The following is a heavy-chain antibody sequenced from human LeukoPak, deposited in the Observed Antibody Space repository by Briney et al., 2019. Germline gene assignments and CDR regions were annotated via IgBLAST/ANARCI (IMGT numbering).Heavy chain of an antibody. D-gene: IGHD2-2*02. CDR2: INSDGKTT. CDR1: GFTFSDYS. CDR3: ARVSCSSTSCYMANWFDP. V-gene: IGHV3-48*01. Sequence: GGSLRLSCAASGFTFSDYSMNWVRQAPGKGLEDLLYINSDGKTTWYADSVKGRFTASRDNAKNSLYLQMNSLRVEDTALYHCARVSCSSTSCYMANWFDPWGQGTLVTVSS. J-gene: IGHJ5*02.